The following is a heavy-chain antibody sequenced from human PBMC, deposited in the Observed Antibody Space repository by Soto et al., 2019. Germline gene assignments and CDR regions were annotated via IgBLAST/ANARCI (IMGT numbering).Heavy chain of an antibody. D-gene: IGHD3-10*01. V-gene: IGHV1-46*01. J-gene: IGHJ6*02. CDR2: INPSGGST. CDR1: GYTFTSYY. CDR3: ARGLCKEPWREDPNTDSITMVRGVIITCGMDV. Sequence: ASVKVSCKASGYTFTSYYMHWVRQAPGQGLEWMGIINPSGGSTSYAQKFQGRVTMTRDTSTSTVYMELSSLRSEDTAVYYCARGLCKEPWREDPNTDSITMVRGVIITCGMDVWGQ.